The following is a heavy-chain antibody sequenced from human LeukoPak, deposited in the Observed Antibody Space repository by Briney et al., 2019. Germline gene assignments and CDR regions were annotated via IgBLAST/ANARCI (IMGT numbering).Heavy chain of an antibody. CDR3: ARDGYGAWGTEGAFDI. CDR1: GFTFSNYE. D-gene: IGHD5-12*01. CDR2: MTRSGSTI. Sequence: GGSLRLSCTTSGFTFSNYEMNWVRQAPGKGLEWVSYMTRSGSTIYYADSVKGRFTISRDNAKNSLYLQMNSLRAEDTAVYYCARDGYGAWGTEGAFDIWGQGTMVTVSS. J-gene: IGHJ3*02. V-gene: IGHV3-48*03.